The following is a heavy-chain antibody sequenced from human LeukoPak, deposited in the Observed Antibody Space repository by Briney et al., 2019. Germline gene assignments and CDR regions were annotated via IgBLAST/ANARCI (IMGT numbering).Heavy chain of an antibody. CDR1: GFTFSSYS. Sequence: GGSLRLSCAASGFTFSSYSMNWVRQAPGKGLEWVSSISSSSSYIYYADSVKGRFAISRDNAKNSLYLQMNSLRAEDTAVYYCARDKPELLWFGELRSWFDPWGQGTLVTVSS. J-gene: IGHJ5*02. CDR3: ARDKPELLWFGELRSWFDP. D-gene: IGHD3-10*01. V-gene: IGHV3-21*01. CDR2: ISSSSSYI.